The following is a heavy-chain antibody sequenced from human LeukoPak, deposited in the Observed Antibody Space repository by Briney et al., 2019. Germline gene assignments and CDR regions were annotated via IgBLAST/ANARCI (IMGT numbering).Heavy chain of an antibody. CDR2: TYYRSKWYT. V-gene: IGHV6-1*01. CDR3: ARPHTGFDS. CDR1: GDSVSSNSAA. Sequence: SQTLSLTCAISGDSVSSNSAAWIWIRQSPSRGLEWLGRTYYRSKWYTEYAVSVKSRITINPDTSKNQFSLQLSSVNPEDTAVYYCARPHTGFDSWGQGTLVTVSS. J-gene: IGHJ4*02.